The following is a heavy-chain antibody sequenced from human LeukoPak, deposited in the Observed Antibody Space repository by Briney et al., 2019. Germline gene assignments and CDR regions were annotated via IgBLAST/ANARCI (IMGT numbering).Heavy chain of an antibody. J-gene: IGHJ2*01. D-gene: IGHD3-10*01. CDR3: ARDYNGDYGYFDL. V-gene: IGHV3-66*02. Sequence: GGSLRLFCAASGFTVSSNYMSWVRQAPGKGLEWVSVIYSGGSTYYADSVQGRFTISRDNSKNTLYLQMNSLRAEDTAVYYCARDYNGDYGYFDLWGRGTLVTVSS. CDR1: GFTVSSNY. CDR2: IYSGGST.